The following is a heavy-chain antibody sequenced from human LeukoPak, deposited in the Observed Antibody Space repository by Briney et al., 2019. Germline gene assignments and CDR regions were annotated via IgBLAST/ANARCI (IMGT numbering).Heavy chain of an antibody. CDR2: ISGSGGST. Sequence: GGSLRLSCAASGFTFSSYAMSWVRQAPGKGLEWVSAISGSGGSTYYADSVKGRFTISRDNSKNTLYLQMNSLRAEDTAVYYCAKDTRDGYNHALYFDIWGRGTLVTVSS. D-gene: IGHD5-24*01. V-gene: IGHV3-23*01. CDR1: GFTFSSYA. J-gene: IGHJ2*01. CDR3: AKDTRDGYNHALYFDI.